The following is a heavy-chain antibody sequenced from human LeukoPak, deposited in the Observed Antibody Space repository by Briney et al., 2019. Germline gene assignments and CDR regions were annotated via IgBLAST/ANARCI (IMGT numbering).Heavy chain of an antibody. CDR2: MSSDERNQ. D-gene: IGHD2-21*02. CDR1: GFSLSDFG. V-gene: IGHV3-30*03. J-gene: IGHJ4*02. CDR3: AIGGLTTIDY. Sequence: PGGSLRLSCGASGFSLSDFGTHWVRQAPGKGLEWVAVMSSDERNQYYADSVQGRFTLSRDNPRNTLFLQMNSLRVEDTAVYYCAIGGLTTIDYWGQGTLVAVSS.